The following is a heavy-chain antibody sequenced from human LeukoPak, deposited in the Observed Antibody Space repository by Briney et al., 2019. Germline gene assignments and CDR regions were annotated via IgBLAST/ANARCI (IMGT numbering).Heavy chain of an antibody. CDR2: INPSGGST. CDR1: GYTFTSYY. D-gene: IGHD6-13*01. CDR3: ARDRSIAASGRSRYFDL. Sequence: GASVKVSCKASGYTFTSYYMHWVRQAPGQGLEWMGIINPSGGSTSYAQKFQGRVTMARDMSTSTVYMELSSLRSEDTAVYYCARDRSIAASGRSRYFDLWGRGTLVTVSS. J-gene: IGHJ2*01. V-gene: IGHV1-46*01.